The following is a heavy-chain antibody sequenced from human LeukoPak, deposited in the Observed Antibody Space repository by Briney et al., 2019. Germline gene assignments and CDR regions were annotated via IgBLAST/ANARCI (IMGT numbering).Heavy chain of an antibody. D-gene: IGHD2-2*02. CDR2: ISRDSNYI. CDR3: ARDPYCSSTSCYTGGAFDI. CDR1: GFTFSSYA. V-gene: IGHV3-21*01. J-gene: IGHJ3*02. Sequence: GGSLRLSCAASGFTFSSYAMNWVRQAPGKGLEWVSSISRDSNYIYYADSVKGRFTISRDNAKNTLYLQMNSLRAEDTAVYYCARDPYCSSTSCYTGGAFDIWGQGTMVTVSS.